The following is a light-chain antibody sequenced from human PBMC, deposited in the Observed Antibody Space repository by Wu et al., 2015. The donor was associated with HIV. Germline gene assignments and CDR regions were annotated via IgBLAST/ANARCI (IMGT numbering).Light chain of an antibody. CDR1: QSIGTN. J-gene: IGKJ4*01. CDR2: GAS. Sequence: EIVMTQSPATLSVSPGERATLSCRASQSIGTNLAWYQQKGGQALRLLIYGASTRATGIPARFSGSGSGTEFTLTIGRLEPEDFAVYYCQQYGSSVTFGGGTKVEIK. CDR3: QQYGSSVT. V-gene: IGKV3-15*01.